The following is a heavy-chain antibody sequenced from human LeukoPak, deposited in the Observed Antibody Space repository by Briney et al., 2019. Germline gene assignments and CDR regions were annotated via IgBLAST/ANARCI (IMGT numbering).Heavy chain of an antibody. CDR3: FITMVRGDPSDY. CDR2: INPNSGGT. J-gene: IGHJ4*02. D-gene: IGHD3-10*01. Sequence: GASVKVSCKASGYTFTGCYMHWVRQAAGQGLEWIGWINPNSGGTNYAQKFQGRVTMTRDTSISTAYMELSRLRSDDTAVYYCFITMVRGDPSDYWGQGTLVTVSS. V-gene: IGHV1-2*02. CDR1: GYTFTGCY.